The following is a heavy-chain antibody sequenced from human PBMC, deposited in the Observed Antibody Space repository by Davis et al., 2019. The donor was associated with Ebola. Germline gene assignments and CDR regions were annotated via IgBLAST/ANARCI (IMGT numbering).Heavy chain of an antibody. CDR2: ISTTGRTI. CDR3: ARDRIVIVPAAADAFDI. J-gene: IGHJ3*02. Sequence: PGGSLRLSCAASGFTFSDYYMNWIRQAPGKGLEWVAYISTTGRTIYYADSVKGRLTVSRDNDKNSVYLQMDSLRAEDTAVYYCARDRIVIVPAAADAFDIWGQGTMVTVSS. D-gene: IGHD2-2*01. V-gene: IGHV3-11*04. CDR1: GFTFSDYY.